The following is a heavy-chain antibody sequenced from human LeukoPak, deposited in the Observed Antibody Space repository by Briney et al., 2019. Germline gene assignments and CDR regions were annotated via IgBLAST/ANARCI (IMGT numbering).Heavy chain of an antibody. V-gene: IGHV4-31*03. D-gene: IGHD3-3*01. Sequence: PSDTLSLTCTVSGGSISSGPYYWIWIRQHPGRGLEWIGYITYSGNTYYYPALNSRVTVSLDTSKTQFSLKLSSVTAADTAVYYCARIAYDALDSYYYGMDVWGQGTTVTVSS. J-gene: IGHJ6*02. CDR3: ARIAYDALDSYYYGMDV. CDR1: GGSISSGPYY. CDR2: ITYSGNT.